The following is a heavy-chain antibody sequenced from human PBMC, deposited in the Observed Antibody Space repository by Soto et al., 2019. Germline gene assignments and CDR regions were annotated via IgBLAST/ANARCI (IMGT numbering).Heavy chain of an antibody. D-gene: IGHD2-15*01. J-gene: IGHJ6*02. V-gene: IGHV3-23*01. CDR3: AKDPTLGYCSGGSCYPA. CDR1: GLTLSSYA. Sequence: GSVILCFAASGLTLSSYAMIWVRQARGKGLEWVSAISGSGGSTYYADSVKGRFTISRDNSKNTLYLQMNSLRAEDTAVYYCAKDPTLGYCSGGSCYPAWGQGTTVTVSS. CDR2: ISGSGGST.